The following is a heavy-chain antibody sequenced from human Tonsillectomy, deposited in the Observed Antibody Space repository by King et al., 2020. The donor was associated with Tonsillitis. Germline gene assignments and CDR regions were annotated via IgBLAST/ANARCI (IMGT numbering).Heavy chain of an antibody. CDR3: GAGKGTFDY. CDR1: GFTFSNYW. CDR2: IKSGGSGK. V-gene: IGHV3-7*01. Sequence: VQLVESGGGLVQPGGSLRLSCAASGFTFSNYWMTWVRQAPGKGLEWVANIKSGGSGKYFVDSVKGRFTISSDNAKSSLYLQGSSLRAEDTAVYYCGAGKGTFDYWGQGTLVTVSS. J-gene: IGHJ4*02. D-gene: IGHD6-19*01.